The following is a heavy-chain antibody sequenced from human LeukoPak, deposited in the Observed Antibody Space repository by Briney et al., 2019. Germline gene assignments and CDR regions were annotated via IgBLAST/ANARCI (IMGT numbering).Heavy chain of an antibody. Sequence: GASVKVSCKASGYTFTSYGISWVRQAPGQGLEWMGWISAYNGNTNYAQKLQGRVTMTTDTSTSTAYMELRSLRSDDTAVYYCARDSITFGGVIVTLWGQGTMVTVSP. CDR1: GYTFTSYG. J-gene: IGHJ3*01. D-gene: IGHD3-16*02. V-gene: IGHV1-18*04. CDR2: ISAYNGNT. CDR3: ARDSITFGGVIVTL.